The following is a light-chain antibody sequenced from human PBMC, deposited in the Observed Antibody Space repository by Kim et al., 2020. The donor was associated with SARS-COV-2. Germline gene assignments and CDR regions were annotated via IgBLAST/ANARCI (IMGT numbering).Light chain of an antibody. CDR1: KLGDKY. Sequence: VSPGQTASITCSGDKLGDKYACWYQQKPGQSPVLVIYQDSKRPSGIPERFSGSNSGNTGTLTISGTQAMDEADYYCQAWDSSTAGVFGGGTQLTVL. CDR3: QAWDSSTAGV. V-gene: IGLV3-1*01. CDR2: QDS. J-gene: IGLJ2*01.